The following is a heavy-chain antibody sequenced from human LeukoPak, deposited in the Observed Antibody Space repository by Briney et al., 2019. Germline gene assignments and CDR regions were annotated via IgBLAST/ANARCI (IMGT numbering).Heavy chain of an antibody. CDR1: GGSISSGSYY. V-gene: IGHV4-61*02. J-gene: IGHJ4*02. CDR2: IYTSGST. D-gene: IGHD6-13*01. Sequence: PSQTLSLTCTVSGGSISSGSYYWSWIRQPAGKGLEWIGRIYTSGSTNYNPSLKSRVTISVDTSKNQFSLKLSSVTAADTAVCYWAIRRIAAAGFFDYWGQGTLVTVSS. CDR3: AIRRIAAAGFFDY.